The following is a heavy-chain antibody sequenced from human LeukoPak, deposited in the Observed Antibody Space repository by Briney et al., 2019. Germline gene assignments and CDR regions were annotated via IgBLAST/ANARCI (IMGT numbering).Heavy chain of an antibody. D-gene: IGHD2-15*01. CDR2: ISASGGST. CDR1: GFTFSSYA. J-gene: IGHJ4*02. CDR3: AKYFGGSGGSSGFDY. Sequence: GGSLRLSCAASGFTFSSYAMHWVRQAPGKGLEWVSGISASGGSTYYADSVKGRFTISRDNSKNTLYLQMNSLRAEDTAVYYCAKYFGGSGGSSGFDYWGQGTLVTVSS. V-gene: IGHV3-23*01.